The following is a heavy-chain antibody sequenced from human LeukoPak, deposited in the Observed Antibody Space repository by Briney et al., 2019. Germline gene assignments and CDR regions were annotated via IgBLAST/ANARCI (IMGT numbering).Heavy chain of an antibody. CDR1: GVSISSSNSY. J-gene: IGHJ5*02. Sequence: SETLSLTCTVSGVSISSSNSYWGWIRQPPGKGLEWIGSIYYSGNTYYNASLKSQVSISIDTSKNQFSLRLTSVTAADTAVYYCAKDVQLRFFMFDPWGQGTLVTVSS. CDR2: IYYSGNT. V-gene: IGHV4-39*02. D-gene: IGHD3-3*01. CDR3: AKDVQLRFFMFDP.